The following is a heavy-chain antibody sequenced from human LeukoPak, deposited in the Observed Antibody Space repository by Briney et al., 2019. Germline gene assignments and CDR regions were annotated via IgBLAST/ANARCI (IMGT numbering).Heavy chain of an antibody. V-gene: IGHV4-39*01. Sequence: SETLSLTCTVSGDSTSNINYYWGWIRQPPGKGLEWIGSIYYSGSTYYNPSLKSRVTISVDTSKNQFSLKLSSVTAADTAVYYCASQRNDYYDSSGHDYWGQGTLVTVSS. D-gene: IGHD3-22*01. CDR2: IYYSGST. CDR3: ASQRNDYYDSSGHDY. J-gene: IGHJ4*02. CDR1: GDSTSNINYY.